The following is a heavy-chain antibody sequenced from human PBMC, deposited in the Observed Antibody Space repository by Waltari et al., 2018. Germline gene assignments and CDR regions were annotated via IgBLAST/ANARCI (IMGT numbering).Heavy chain of an antibody. D-gene: IGHD3-10*01. V-gene: IGHV4-39*01. Sequence: QLQLQVSGPGLVKPSETLSLTCTVSGGSISSTHYWGWTRQPPGKGLGWIGGVYHGGATDYNASLKSRVTRSVDTARNEFSLRLTSVTAADTALYYCAKQVPAGGSGSYYNTGWFDPWGQGTLVTVSA. CDR1: GGSISSTHY. J-gene: IGHJ5*02. CDR2: VYHGGAT. CDR3: AKQVPAGGSGSYYNTGWFDP.